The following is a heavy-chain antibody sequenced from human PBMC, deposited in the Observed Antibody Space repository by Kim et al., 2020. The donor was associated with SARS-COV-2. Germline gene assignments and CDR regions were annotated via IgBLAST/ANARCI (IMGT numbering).Heavy chain of an antibody. V-gene: IGHV4-34*01. Sequence: SETLSLTCAVYGGSFSGYYWSWIRQPPGKGLEWIGEINHSGSTNYNPSLKSRVTISVDTSKNQFSLKLSSVTAADTAVYYCARGGIAARRLYYYGMDVWGQGTTVTVSS. J-gene: IGHJ6*02. D-gene: IGHD6-6*01. CDR1: GGSFSGYY. CDR3: ARGGIAARRLYYYGMDV. CDR2: INHSGST.